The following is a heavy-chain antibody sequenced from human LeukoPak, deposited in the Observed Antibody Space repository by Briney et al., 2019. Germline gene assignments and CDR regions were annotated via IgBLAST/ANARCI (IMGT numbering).Heavy chain of an antibody. CDR2: IYPGDSDT. J-gene: IGHJ4*02. D-gene: IGHD3-22*01. CDR3: ARRGPYYYDSSGYYYPPDY. CDR1: GSRFTSYW. Sequence: GASLKISCKGSGSRFTSYWIGWVRQMPGKGLEWMGIIYPGDSDTRYSPSFQGQVTISADKSISTAYLQWSSLKASDTAMYYCARRGPYYYDSSGYYYPPDYWGQGTLVTVSS. V-gene: IGHV5-51*01.